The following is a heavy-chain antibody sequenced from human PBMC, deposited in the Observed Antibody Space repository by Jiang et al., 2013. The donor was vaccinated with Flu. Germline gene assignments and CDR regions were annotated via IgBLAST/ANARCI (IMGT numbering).Heavy chain of an antibody. CDR3: ARGRYYDSSGYSGYYGMDV. CDR2: INAGNGNT. Sequence: SGAEVKKPGASVKVSCKASGYTFTSYAMHWVRQAPGQRLEWMGWINAGNGNTKYSQKFQGRVTITRDTSASTAYMELSSLRSEDTAVYYCARGRYYDSSGYSGYYGMDVWGQGTTVTVSS. J-gene: IGHJ6*02. D-gene: IGHD3-22*01. V-gene: IGHV1-3*01. CDR1: GYTFTSYA.